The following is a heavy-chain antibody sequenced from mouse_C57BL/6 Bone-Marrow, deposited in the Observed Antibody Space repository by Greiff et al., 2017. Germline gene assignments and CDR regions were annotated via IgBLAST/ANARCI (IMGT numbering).Heavy chain of an antibody. CDR1: GISITTGYYR. J-gene: IGHJ2*01. D-gene: IGHD1-1*01. Sequence: EVKLEESGPGLVKPSQTVFLTCTVTGISITTGYYRWSWLRQFPGHKLVWIGYTYYSGTITYNPSLTSRTTITRDTPKNQFFLEMNSLTAEDTATDYCARDGGYYGHYDYWGRGTTLTVSA. V-gene: IGHV3-5*01. CDR2: TYYSGTI. CDR3: ARDGGYYGHYDY.